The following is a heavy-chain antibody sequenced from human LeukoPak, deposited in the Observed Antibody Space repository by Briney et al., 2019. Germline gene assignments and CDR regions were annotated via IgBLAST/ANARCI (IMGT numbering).Heavy chain of an antibody. J-gene: IGHJ4*02. CDR1: GFTFSSYA. D-gene: IGHD5-18*01. CDR3: AETDTAMPSPWCDY. V-gene: IGHV3-23*01. CDR2: ISGSGGST. Sequence: GGSLRLSCAASGFTFSSYAMSWVRQAPGKGLEWVSAISGSGGSTYYADSVKGRFTISRDNSKNTLYLQMNSLRAEDTAVYYCAETDTAMPSPWCDYWGQGTLVTVSS.